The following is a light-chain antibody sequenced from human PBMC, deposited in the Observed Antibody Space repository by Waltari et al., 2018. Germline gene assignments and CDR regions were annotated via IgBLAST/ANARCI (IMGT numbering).Light chain of an antibody. CDR3: SSYTKDTRI. CDR2: DVN. Sequence: QSALTQPASVSGSPGQSITISCTGASGVIGSYFYVSWYQQHPGNAPELVIFDVNNRPSGVSKRFSSPVSGKTASLTSAGLQAEDEADYYCSSYTKDTRIFGGGTKLTVL. J-gene: IGLJ2*01. CDR1: SGVIGSYFY. V-gene: IGLV2-14*03.